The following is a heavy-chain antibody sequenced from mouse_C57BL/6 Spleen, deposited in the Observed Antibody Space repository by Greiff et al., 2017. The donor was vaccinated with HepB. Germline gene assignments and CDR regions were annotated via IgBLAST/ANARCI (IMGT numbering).Heavy chain of an antibody. CDR1: GFNIKDYY. CDR3: TTGYYGSRGFDY. J-gene: IGHJ2*01. V-gene: IGHV14-1*01. CDR2: IDPEDGDT. Sequence: VQLQQSGAELVRPGASVKLSCTASGFNIKDYYMHWVKQRPEQGLEWIGRIDPEDGDTECAPKFQGKATMTADTSSNTAYLQLSSLTSEDTAVYYCTTGYYGSRGFDYWGQGTTLTVSS. D-gene: IGHD1-1*01.